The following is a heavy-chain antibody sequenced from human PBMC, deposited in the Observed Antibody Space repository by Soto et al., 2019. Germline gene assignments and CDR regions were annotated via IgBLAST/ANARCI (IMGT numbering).Heavy chain of an antibody. Sequence: QVQLVQSGVEVKKPGASAKVSCKASGYTFTNYAISWVRQAPGRGLEWMGWVNTYNGNPNYAQIFQGRVTMTTDTSTGTAYMELRSLKSDDSAVYYCARDSQYSTSWQRFDSWGQGTLVTVSS. D-gene: IGHD6-13*01. CDR2: VNTYNGNP. CDR3: ARDSQYSTSWQRFDS. V-gene: IGHV1-18*01. J-gene: IGHJ4*02. CDR1: GYTFTNYA.